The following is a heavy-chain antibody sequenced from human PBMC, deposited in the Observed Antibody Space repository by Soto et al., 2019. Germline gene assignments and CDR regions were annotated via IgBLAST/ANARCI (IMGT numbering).Heavy chain of an antibody. V-gene: IGHV4-34*01. J-gene: IGHJ6*02. CDR3: ARVRGYSYGVYYYYTMDV. CDR2: INHSGST. CDR1: GGSFSDYY. D-gene: IGHD5-18*01. Sequence: PSETLSLTCAVYGGSFSDYYWSWIRQPPGKGLEWIGEINHSGSTNYNPSLKSRVTISVDTSKNQFSLKLTSVTAADTAVYYCARVRGYSYGVYYYYTMDVGGQGTTVNVSS.